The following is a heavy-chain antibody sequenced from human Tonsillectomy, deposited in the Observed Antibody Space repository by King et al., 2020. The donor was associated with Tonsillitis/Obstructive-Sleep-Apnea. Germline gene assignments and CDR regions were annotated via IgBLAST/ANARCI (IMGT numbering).Heavy chain of an antibody. J-gene: IGHJ6*03. CDR2: ISDRGDNT. V-gene: IGHV3-23*04. D-gene: IGHD3-10*01. CDR1: GFTFSTYA. Sequence: QLVQSGGGLVQPGGSLRLSCAASGFTFSTYAMSWVRQAPGKGLEWVSSISDRGDNTFNADSVKGRFTMSRDNSKNTLYLQMKSLRAEDTALYYCAGGPAGDDYYYMDVWGKGTTVTVSS. CDR3: AGGPAGDDYYYMDV.